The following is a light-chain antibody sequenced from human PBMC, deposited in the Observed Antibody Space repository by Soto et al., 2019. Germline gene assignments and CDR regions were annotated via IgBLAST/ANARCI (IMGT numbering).Light chain of an antibody. Sequence: VLTQPPSVSGAPGQRVTISCTGSSSNIGAGYDVHWYQQLPGTAPKLLIYTNNQRPSGVPDRFSGSKSGTSASLAISGLQSEDESDYYCAAWDDSLNGVVFGGGTKVTVL. CDR3: AAWDDSLNGVV. J-gene: IGLJ3*02. V-gene: IGLV1-40*01. CDR1: SSNIGAGYD. CDR2: TNN.